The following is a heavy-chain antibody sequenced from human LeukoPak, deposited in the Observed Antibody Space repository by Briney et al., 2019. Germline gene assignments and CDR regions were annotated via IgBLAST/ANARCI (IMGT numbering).Heavy chain of an antibody. Sequence: SETLSLTCTVSGGSISSYYWSWIRQPPGKGLEWIGYIYYSGSTNYNPSLKSRVTISVDTSKNQFSLKLSSVTAADTAVYYCARDQTYGGALDIWGQGTMVTVSS. V-gene: IGHV4-59*01. CDR2: IYYSGST. D-gene: IGHD4-17*01. CDR1: GGSISSYY. CDR3: ARDQTYGGALDI. J-gene: IGHJ3*02.